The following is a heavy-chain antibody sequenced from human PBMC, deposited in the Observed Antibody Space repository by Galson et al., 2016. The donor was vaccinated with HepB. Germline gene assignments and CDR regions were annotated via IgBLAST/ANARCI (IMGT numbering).Heavy chain of an antibody. CDR2: VQTSGTT. CDR3: AREVEYCSGGTCHWYYTFDL. CDR1: GGSINNYY. Sequence: SETLSLTCSVSGGSINNYYWSWIRQPAGKGLEWIGRVQTSGTTNFNPSLRSRLTMSVDTSRNQFSVKLSSVTAADTAVYYCAREVEYCSGGTCHWYYTFDLWGQGTMVTVSS. V-gene: IGHV4-4*07. D-gene: IGHD2-15*01. J-gene: IGHJ3*01.